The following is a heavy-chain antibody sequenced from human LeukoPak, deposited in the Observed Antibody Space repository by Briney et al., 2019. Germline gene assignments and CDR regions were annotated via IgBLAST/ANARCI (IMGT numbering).Heavy chain of an antibody. D-gene: IGHD2-21*02. CDR2: IYYSGST. J-gene: IGHJ3*02. V-gene: IGHV4-39*07. CDR3: AREEGWGGDIGAFDI. Sequence: PSETLSLTCTVSGGSISSSSYYWGWIRQPPGKGLEWIGSIYYSGSTYYNPSLKSRVTISVDRSKNQFSLKLSSVTAADTAVYYCAREEGWGGDIGAFDIWGQGTMVTVSS. CDR1: GGSISSSSYY.